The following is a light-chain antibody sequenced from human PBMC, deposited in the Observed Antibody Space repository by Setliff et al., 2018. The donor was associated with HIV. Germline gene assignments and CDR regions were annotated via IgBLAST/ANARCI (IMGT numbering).Light chain of an antibody. J-gene: IGLJ1*01. CDR2: EVS. CDR1: SSDVGGYKY. V-gene: IGLV2-14*01. CDR3: SSYTSSSTYV. Sequence: ALTQPASVSGSPGQSITISCTGTSSDVGGYKYVSWYQQHPGKAPKLMIYEVSNRPSGVSNRFSGSKSGNTASLTISGLQAEDEADYSCSSYTSSSTYVFGTGTKVTVL.